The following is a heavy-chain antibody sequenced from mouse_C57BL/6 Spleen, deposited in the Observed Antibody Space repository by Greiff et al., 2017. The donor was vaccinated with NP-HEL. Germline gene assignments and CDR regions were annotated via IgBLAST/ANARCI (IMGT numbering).Heavy chain of an antibody. CDR2: IFPGSGST. CDR1: GYTFTDYY. CDR3: ARDYYGSRVPYWYFDV. V-gene: IGHV1-75*01. J-gene: IGHJ1*03. Sequence: VQLQQSGPELVKPGASVKISCKASGYTFTDYYINWVKQRPGQGLEWIGWIFPGSGSTHYNEKFKGKATLTVDKSSSTAYMLLSSLTSEDSAVYFCARDYYGSRVPYWYFDVWGTGTTVTVSS. D-gene: IGHD1-1*01.